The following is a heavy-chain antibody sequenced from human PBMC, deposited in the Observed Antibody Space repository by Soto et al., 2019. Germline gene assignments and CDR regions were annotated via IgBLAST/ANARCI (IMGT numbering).Heavy chain of an antibody. V-gene: IGHV4-39*01. CDR2: IFYSGST. Sequence: QLQLQESGPGLVKPSETLSLTCTVSGGSITNSGYYWGWVRQPPGKGLEWNGSIFYSGSTHYKPSLQSRVTISGDTSKNQFSLKLSSVTAADTAVYYCARTPDSSGYYFDYWGQGTLVTVSS. CDR1: GGSITNSGYY. J-gene: IGHJ4*02. D-gene: IGHD3-22*01. CDR3: ARTPDSSGYYFDY.